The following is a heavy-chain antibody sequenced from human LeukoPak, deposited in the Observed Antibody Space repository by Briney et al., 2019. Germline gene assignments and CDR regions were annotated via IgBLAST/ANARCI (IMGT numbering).Heavy chain of an antibody. D-gene: IGHD2-8*01. V-gene: IGHV3-23*01. CDR3: AKSVGVVLMVYAFDY. CDR2: ISGSGGST. Sequence: PGGSLRLSCAASGFTFSGYAMSWVRQAPGKGLEWVSAISGSGGSTYDADSVKGRFTISRDNSKNTLYLQMNSLRAEDTAVYYCAKSVGVVLMVYAFDYWGQGTLVTVSS. J-gene: IGHJ4*02. CDR1: GFTFSGYA.